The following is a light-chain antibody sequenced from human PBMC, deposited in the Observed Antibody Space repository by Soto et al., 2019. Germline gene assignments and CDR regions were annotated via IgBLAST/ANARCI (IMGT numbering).Light chain of an antibody. CDR2: GAS. Sequence: EIVLTQSPGTLSLSPGKRATLSCRASQSVSSSYLAWYQQKPGQAPRLLIYGASGRATGIPDRFSGSGSGTDFTLTISRLEPEDFAVYYCQQYPGYTFGQGTKLEIK. CDR1: QSVSSSY. V-gene: IGKV3-20*01. J-gene: IGKJ2*01. CDR3: QQYPGYT.